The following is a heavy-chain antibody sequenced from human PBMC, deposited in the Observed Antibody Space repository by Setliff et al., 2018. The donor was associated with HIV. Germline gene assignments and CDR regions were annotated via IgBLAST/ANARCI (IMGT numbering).Heavy chain of an antibody. CDR3: ARHSHYDRSGYYYHKMPDDAFDI. D-gene: IGHD3-22*01. V-gene: IGHV5-51*01. Sequence: GESLTISCKASGYSFTSYWIGWVRQMPGKGLEWMGIIYPGDSDTRYSPSFQGQVTISTDKSISTAFLQWSSLKASDTAMYYCARHSHYDRSGYYYHKMPDDAFDIWGLGTMVTVSS. CDR1: GYSFTSYW. CDR2: IYPGDSDT. J-gene: IGHJ3*02.